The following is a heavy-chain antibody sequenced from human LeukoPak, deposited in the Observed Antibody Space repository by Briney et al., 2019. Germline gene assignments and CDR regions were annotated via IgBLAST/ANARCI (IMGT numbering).Heavy chain of an antibody. V-gene: IGHV1-24*01. CDR1: GYTLTELS. D-gene: IGHD6-19*01. CDR2: FDPEDGVT. J-gene: IGHJ4*02. CDR3: ATVRYSSGWDYFDY. Sequence: ASVKVSCKVSGYTLTELSMHWVRQAPGKGLEWMGGFDPEDGVTIYAQKFQGRVTMTEDTSTDTAYMELSSLRSEDTAVYYCATVRYSSGWDYFDYWGQGTLVTVSS.